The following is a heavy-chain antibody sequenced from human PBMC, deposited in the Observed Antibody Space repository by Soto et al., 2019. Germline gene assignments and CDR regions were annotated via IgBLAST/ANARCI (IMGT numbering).Heavy chain of an antibody. CDR1: GYTFTRYY. V-gene: IGHV1-46*01. Sequence: ASVKVSCKASGYTFTRYYINWVRQAPGQGLEWMGIINPATGVTNYAQNFEGRITMTRDTSTSTVYMELSSLRSDDTAVYYCARDRVSMDLWGNGTTLTVSS. CDR3: ARDRVSMDL. J-gene: IGHJ6*04. D-gene: IGHD3-10*01. CDR2: INPATGVT.